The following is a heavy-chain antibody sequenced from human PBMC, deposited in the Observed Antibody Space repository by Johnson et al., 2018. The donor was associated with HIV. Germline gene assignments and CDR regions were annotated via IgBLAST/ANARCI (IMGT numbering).Heavy chain of an antibody. D-gene: IGHD6-13*01. CDR1: GFTFSSYA. V-gene: IGHV3-30*04. Sequence: QMQLVESGEGVVQPGRSLRLSCAASGFTFSSYAMHWVRQAPGKGLEWVAVVSYDGSERYYADSMKGRFTISRDSSKNTLYLQMNSLRAEDTAVYYCTTDHDSSSWYHDAFDIWGQGTLVTVS. CDR2: VSYDGSER. J-gene: IGHJ3*02. CDR3: TTDHDSSSWYHDAFDI.